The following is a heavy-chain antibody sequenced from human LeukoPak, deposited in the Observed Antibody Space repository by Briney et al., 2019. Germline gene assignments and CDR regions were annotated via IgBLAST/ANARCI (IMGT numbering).Heavy chain of an antibody. CDR3: AADPPYCSSTSCGSGLYYYYGMDV. D-gene: IGHD2-2*01. V-gene: IGHV1-58*01. CDR1: GFTFTSSA. Sequence: SVKVSCKASGFTFTSSAVQWVRQPGGQRLEWIGWIVFGSGNTNYAQKFQEGVTITRDMSTSTAYMGLSSLRSEDTAVYYCAADPPYCSSTSCGSGLYYYYGMDVWGKGTTVTVSS. J-gene: IGHJ6*04. CDR2: IVFGSGNT.